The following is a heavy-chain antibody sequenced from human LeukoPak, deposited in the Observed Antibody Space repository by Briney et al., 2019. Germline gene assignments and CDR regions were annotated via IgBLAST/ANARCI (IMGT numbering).Heavy chain of an antibody. V-gene: IGHV3-23*01. CDR1: GFTFSSYA. J-gene: IGHJ4*02. CDR2: ISGSGGST. D-gene: IGHD6-13*01. Sequence: GGSLRLSCAASGFTFSSYAMSWVRQAPGKGLEWVSAISGSGGSTYYADSVKGRFTISRDNSKNTLYLQMNSLRAEDTAVYYCAKGVPDSSSWYSASTVFDYWGQGTLVTVSS. CDR3: AKGVPDSSSWYSASTVFDY.